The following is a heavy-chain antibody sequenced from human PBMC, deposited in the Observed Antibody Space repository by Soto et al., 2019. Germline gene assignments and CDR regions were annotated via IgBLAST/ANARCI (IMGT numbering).Heavy chain of an antibody. J-gene: IGHJ4*02. Sequence: QVQLVQSGAEVKKPGASVKVSCKASGYTFTRYAMHWVRQAPGQRLEWMGRINSGKGNTKYSEKFQGRVTITSDTYPRTADMDLISLRYDDTAMYYCARAGDDCSAANCYVIDYWGQLTLFTVSS. V-gene: IGHV1-3*04. D-gene: IGHD2-15*01. CDR3: ARAGDDCSAANCYVIDY. CDR2: INSGKGNT. CDR1: GYTFTRYA.